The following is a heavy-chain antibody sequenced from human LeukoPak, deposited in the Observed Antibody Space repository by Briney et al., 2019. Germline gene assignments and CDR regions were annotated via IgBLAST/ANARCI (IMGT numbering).Heavy chain of an antibody. D-gene: IGHD6-13*01. J-gene: IGHJ3*02. CDR1: GYTFTGYY. V-gene: IGHV1-2*02. CDR2: INPNSGGT. Sequence: GASVKVSCKASGYTFTGYYMHWVRQAPGQGLEWMGWINPNSGGTNYAQKFQGRVTMTRDTSISTAYMELSRLRSDDTAVYYCATRSSLAGTDAFDIWGQGTMVTVSS. CDR3: ATRSSLAGTDAFDI.